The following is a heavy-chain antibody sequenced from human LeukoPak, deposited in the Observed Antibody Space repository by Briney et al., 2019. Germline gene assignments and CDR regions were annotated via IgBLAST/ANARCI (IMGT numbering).Heavy chain of an antibody. D-gene: IGHD1-1*01. CDR1: GGSISSGGYY. V-gene: IGHV4-31*03. CDR2: IYYSGST. Sequence: PSETLSLTCTVSGGSISSGGYYWSGIRQHPGKGLEWIGYIYYSGSTYYNPSLKSRVTISVDTSKNQFSLKLSSVTAADTAVYYCARLRGVQTVSYWYFDLWGRGTQVTVSS. J-gene: IGHJ2*01. CDR3: ARLRGVQTVSYWYFDL.